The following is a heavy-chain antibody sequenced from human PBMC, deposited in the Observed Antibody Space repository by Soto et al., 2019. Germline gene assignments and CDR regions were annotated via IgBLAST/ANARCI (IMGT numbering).Heavy chain of an antibody. Sequence: SETLSLTCSVSGGSISGSYWSWIRQSPGKGLEWLGYVYYTGSTNYSPSLRRRVSISVDTSKNEFSLRLSSVTAADTAVYFCVRSVAVPGAHIDYWGQGTQVTVSS. V-gene: IGHV4-59*01. CDR2: VYYTGST. J-gene: IGHJ4*02. CDR3: VRSVAVPGAHIDY. CDR1: GGSISGSY. D-gene: IGHD6-19*01.